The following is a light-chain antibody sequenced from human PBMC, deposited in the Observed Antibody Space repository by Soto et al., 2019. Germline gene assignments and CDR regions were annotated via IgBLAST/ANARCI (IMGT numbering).Light chain of an antibody. V-gene: IGKV1-33*01. Sequence: DIQMTQSPSPLSASIGDRVTITCQASQDVNNSLNWYQQKPRKAPNLLIYDVSNLGTGVPSRFGGSGSGTDFTFTISRLQPEDIGAYYCQQYYKVPVTFGQGTRLEI. J-gene: IGKJ5*01. CDR3: QQYYKVPVT. CDR1: QDVNNS. CDR2: DVS.